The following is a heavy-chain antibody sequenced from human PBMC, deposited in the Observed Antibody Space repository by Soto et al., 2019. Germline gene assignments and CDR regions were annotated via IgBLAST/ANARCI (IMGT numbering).Heavy chain of an antibody. CDR2: IWYDGSKE. D-gene: IGHD4-17*01. CDR3: ARGRGGSYGGNSAHYDV. CDR1: GFTFSGFG. V-gene: IGHV3-33*01. Sequence: QVHLVESGGGVVQPGTSLRLSCEASGFTFSGFGMHWVRQTPGKGLEWVAVIWYDGSKEYFADCVKGRFTISRDNSKNAMFLQMNRLRAEDSAIDSCARGRGGSYGGNSAHYDVWGQGTLVTVSS. J-gene: IGHJ3*01.